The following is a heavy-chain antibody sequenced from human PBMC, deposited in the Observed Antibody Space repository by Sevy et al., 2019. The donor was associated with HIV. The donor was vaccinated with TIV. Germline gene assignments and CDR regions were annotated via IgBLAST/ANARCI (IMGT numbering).Heavy chain of an antibody. CDR1: GFTFSSYG. D-gene: IGHD3-10*01. CDR3: AKERGRWPGRVYYFDY. CDR2: ISYDGSNK. Sequence: GVSLRLSCAASGFTFSSYGMHWVRQAPGKGLEWVAVISYDGSNKYYADSVKGRFTISRDNSKNTLYLQMNSLRAEDTAVYYCAKERGRWPGRVYYFDYWGQGTLVTVSS. J-gene: IGHJ4*02. V-gene: IGHV3-30*18.